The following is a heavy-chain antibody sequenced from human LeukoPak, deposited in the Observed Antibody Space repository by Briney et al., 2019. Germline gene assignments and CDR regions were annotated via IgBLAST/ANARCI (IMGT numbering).Heavy chain of an antibody. V-gene: IGHV4-59*01. J-gene: IGHJ5*02. D-gene: IGHD3-10*01. CDR3: ARADYWGGSGSYDNWFDP. Sequence: SETLSLTCTVTDDSISSYYWSWIRQPPGKGLEWIGYIYYTGSSNYNPSLKSRVAILVDTSKNQFSLNLYSVTAADTAVYYCARADYWGGSGSYDNWFDPWGQGSLVTVAS. CDR1: DDSISSYY. CDR2: IYYTGSS.